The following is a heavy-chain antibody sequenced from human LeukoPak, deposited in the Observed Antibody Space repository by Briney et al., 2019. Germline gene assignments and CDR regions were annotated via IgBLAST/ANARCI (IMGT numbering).Heavy chain of an antibody. D-gene: IGHD3-9*01. Sequence: GGSLRLSCAASGFIFDDYAMYWVRQVPGKGLEWVSGINWNSGNIVYADSVKGRFIISRDNAKNSLYLQMNSLRAEDMALYYCAKGDWSPPYYYMDVWGKGTTVTVSS. J-gene: IGHJ6*03. CDR1: GFIFDDYA. CDR3: AKGDWSPPYYYMDV. V-gene: IGHV3-9*03. CDR2: INWNSGNI.